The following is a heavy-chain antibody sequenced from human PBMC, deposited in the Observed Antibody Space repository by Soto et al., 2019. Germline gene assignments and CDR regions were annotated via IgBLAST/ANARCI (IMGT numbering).Heavy chain of an antibody. V-gene: IGHV4-30-2*01. D-gene: IGHD3-16*01. CDR3: ARTYYDYVLGDAFDI. CDR2: IFPSGST. J-gene: IGHJ3*02. Sequence: SETLSLTCAVSGASMSSGVYSWSWIRQPPGKGLEWIGYIFPSGSTNFNPSLKSRVTISLDTSKNQFSLRLTSVTAADTAMYYCARTYYDYVLGDAFDIWGQGAMVTISS. CDR1: GASMSSGVYS.